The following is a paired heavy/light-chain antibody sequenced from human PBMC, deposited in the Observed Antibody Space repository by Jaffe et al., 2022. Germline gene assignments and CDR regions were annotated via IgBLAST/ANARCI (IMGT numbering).Light chain of an antibody. J-gene: IGLJ2*01. CDR1: SLRNYY. CDR3: NSRDSSGNHVV. V-gene: IGLV3-19*01. Sequence: SSELTQDPAVSVALGQTVRITCQGDSLRNYYASWYQQKPGQAPVFVIYGKNNRPSGIPDRFSGSSSGNTASLTITGAQAEDEADYYCNSRDSSGNHVVFGGGTKLTVL. CDR2: GKN.
Heavy chain of an antibody. CDR2: INTNTGNP. CDR1: GYTFSIYG. J-gene: IGHJ4*02. CDR3: ARSPHSSSWYSPDY. V-gene: IGHV7-4-1*02. Sequence: QVQLVQSGSELKKPGASVKVSCKASGYTFSIYGMNWVRQAPGQGLEWMGWINTNTGNPTYAQGFRGRFVFSLDTSVSTAYLQINSLKPEDTAVYYCARSPHSSSWYSPDYWGQGTLVTVSS. D-gene: IGHD6-13*01.